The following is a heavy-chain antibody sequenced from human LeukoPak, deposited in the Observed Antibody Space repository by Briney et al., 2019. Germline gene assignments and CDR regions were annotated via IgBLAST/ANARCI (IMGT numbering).Heavy chain of an antibody. D-gene: IGHD3-10*01. CDR3: ARARESPSLDPTGDY. CDR1: GGSFSGYY. V-gene: IGHV4-34*01. Sequence: PSETLSLTCAVYGGSFSGYYWSWIRQPPGKGLEWIGEINHSGSTNYNPSLKSRVTISVDTSKNQFSLKLSSVTAADTAVYYCARARESPSLDPTGDYWGQGTLVTVSS. J-gene: IGHJ4*02. CDR2: INHSGST.